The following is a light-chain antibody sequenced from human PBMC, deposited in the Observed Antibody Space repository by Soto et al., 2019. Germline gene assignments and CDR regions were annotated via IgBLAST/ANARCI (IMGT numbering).Light chain of an antibody. CDR3: QQYDDLPLT. V-gene: IGKV1-33*01. CDR2: DSS. Sequence: DIQMTQSPSSLSASVGDRVTLTCQASQDISNYLNWYQQKPGQAPKLLIYDSSALETGVPSRFSGSGSATDFTLTISSLQPEDFETYYCQQYDDLPLTFGGGTKVDIK. J-gene: IGKJ4*01. CDR1: QDISNY.